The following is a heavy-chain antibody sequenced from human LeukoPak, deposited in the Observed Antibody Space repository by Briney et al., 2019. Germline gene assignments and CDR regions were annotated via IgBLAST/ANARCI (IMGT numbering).Heavy chain of an antibody. J-gene: IGHJ4*02. CDR3: ARVHYYGSGNLDY. CDR2: IYSSGST. D-gene: IGHD3-10*01. V-gene: IGHV4-59*12. CDR1: GGSISSYY. Sequence: SETLSLTCTVSGGSISSYYWSWIRQTPGKGLEWIGYIYSSGSTNNNPSLKSRVTISVDTSKNQFSLKLSSVTAADTAVYYCARVHYYGSGNLDYWGQGALVTVSS.